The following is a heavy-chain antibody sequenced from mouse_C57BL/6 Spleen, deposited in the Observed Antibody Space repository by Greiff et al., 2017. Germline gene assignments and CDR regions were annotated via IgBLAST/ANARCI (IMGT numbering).Heavy chain of an antibody. Sequence: QVQLQQSGPELVKPGASVKISCKASGYAFSSSWMNWVKQRPGKGLEWIGRIYPGDGDTNYNGKFKGKATLTAGKSSSTAYMQLSSLTSENSAVYFCARWSNYYAMDYWGQGTSVTVSS. CDR1: GYAFSSSW. CDR3: ARWSNYYAMDY. D-gene: IGHD2-5*01. CDR2: IYPGDGDT. J-gene: IGHJ4*01. V-gene: IGHV1-82*01.